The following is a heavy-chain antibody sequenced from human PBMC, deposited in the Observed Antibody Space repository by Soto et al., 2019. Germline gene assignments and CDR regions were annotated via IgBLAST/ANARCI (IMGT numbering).Heavy chain of an antibody. Sequence: PLDWIGWIVVASANTNYAQKFQERVTITRDMSTSTAYMELSSLRSEDTAVYYCAADPADWGVAVAGGGYFQHWGQGTLVTVAS. J-gene: IGHJ1*01. CDR3: AADPADWGVAVAGGGYFQH. V-gene: IGHV1-58*01. D-gene: IGHD6-19*01. CDR2: IVVASANT.